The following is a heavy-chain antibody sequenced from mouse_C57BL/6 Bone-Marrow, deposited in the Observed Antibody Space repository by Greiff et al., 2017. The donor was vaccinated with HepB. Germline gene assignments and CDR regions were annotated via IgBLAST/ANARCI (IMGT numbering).Heavy chain of an antibody. Sequence: VQLQQPGAELVMPGASVKLSCKASGYTFTSYWMHWVKQRPGQGLEWIGEIDPSDSYTNYNQKFKGKSTLTVDKSSSTAYMQLSSLTSEDSAVYYCARSGLYYGRDYWGQGTTLTVAS. D-gene: IGHD1-1*01. CDR1: GYTFTSYW. V-gene: IGHV1-69*01. J-gene: IGHJ2*01. CDR3: ARSGLYYGRDY. CDR2: IDPSDSYT.